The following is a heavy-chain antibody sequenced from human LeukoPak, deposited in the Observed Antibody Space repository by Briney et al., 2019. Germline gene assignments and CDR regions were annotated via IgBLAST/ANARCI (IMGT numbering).Heavy chain of an antibody. CDR1: GFTFSSYA. CDR3: AKDALDCSSTSCYAPMDY. D-gene: IGHD2-2*01. J-gene: IGHJ4*02. V-gene: IGHV3-23*01. CDR2: ISGSGGST. Sequence: GGSLRLSCAASGFTFSSYAMGWVRQAPGKGLEWVSAISGSGGSTYYADSVKGRFTISRDNSKNTLYLQMNSLRAEDTAVYYCAKDALDCSSTSCYAPMDYWGQGTLVTVSS.